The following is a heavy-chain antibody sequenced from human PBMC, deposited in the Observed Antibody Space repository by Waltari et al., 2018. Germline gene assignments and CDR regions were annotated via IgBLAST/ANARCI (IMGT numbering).Heavy chain of an antibody. CDR3: ASGQRYSSSSDWFDP. CDR1: GYTFTSYD. Sequence: QVQLVQSGAEVKKPGASVKVSCKASGYTFTSYDINWVRQATGQGLEWMGWMNPNSGNTGNEQKFQSKVTMTRNTSISTAYMELSSLRSEDTAVYYCASGQRYSSSSDWFDPWGQGTLVTVSS. CDR2: MNPNSGNT. V-gene: IGHV1-8*01. J-gene: IGHJ5*02. D-gene: IGHD6-6*01.